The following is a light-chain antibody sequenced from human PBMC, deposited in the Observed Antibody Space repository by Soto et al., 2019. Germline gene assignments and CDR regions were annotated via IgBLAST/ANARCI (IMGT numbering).Light chain of an antibody. CDR2: KAS. CDR3: QQYSSYWT. J-gene: IGKJ1*01. V-gene: IGKV1-5*03. Sequence: DIQINQSPSTLSGSVGDRVTITCRASQTISSWLAWYQQKPGKDPKLLIYKASTLKSGVPSRFSGSGSGTEFTLTISSLQPEEFATDYCQQYSSYWTVGQGTK. CDR1: QTISSW.